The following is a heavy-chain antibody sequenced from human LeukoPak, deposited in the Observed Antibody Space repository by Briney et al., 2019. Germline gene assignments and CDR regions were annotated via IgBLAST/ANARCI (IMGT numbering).Heavy chain of an antibody. J-gene: IGHJ5*02. V-gene: IGHV1-69*13. CDR3: ARAGIASSQRWFDP. Sequence: SVNVSCQASGASFSHYAISWVRQPPGQGLEWMGGIVPVFCTPKYALTFQGRVSITADESTSTGYMELGSLSSEDTAVYYCARAGIASSQRWFDPWGQGTLVIVSS. CDR1: GASFSHYA. CDR2: IVPVFCTP. D-gene: IGHD6-13*01.